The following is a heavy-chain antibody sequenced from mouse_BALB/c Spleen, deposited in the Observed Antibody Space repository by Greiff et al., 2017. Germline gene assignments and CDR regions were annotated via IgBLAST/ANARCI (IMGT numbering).Heavy chain of an antibody. CDR3: ARVATATWAMDY. Sequence: EVQLQQSRPELVKPGASVKISCKASGYSFTGYYMHWVKQSHGKSLEWIGYIYPYNGFSSYNQKFKGKATLTVDKSSSTAYMELRSLTSEDSAVYYCARVATATWAMDYWGQGTSVTVSS. CDR2: IYPYNGFS. V-gene: IGHV1-31*01. D-gene: IGHD1-2*01. J-gene: IGHJ4*01. CDR1: GYSFTGYY.